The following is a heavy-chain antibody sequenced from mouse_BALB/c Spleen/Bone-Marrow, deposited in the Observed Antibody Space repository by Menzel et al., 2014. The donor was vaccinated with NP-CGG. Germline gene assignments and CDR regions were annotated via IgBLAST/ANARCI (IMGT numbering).Heavy chain of an antibody. D-gene: IGHD2-3*01. J-gene: IGHJ3*01. CDR3: ARADGYYAWFAY. CDR2: IDPANDNT. Sequence: VQLQQSGAEFVKPGASVKLSCTASGFNIKDTYMHWVKRRPEQGLEWIGRIDPANDNTKYDPKFQDKATITADTSSNTAYLQLSSLTSEDTAVYYCARADGYYAWFAYWGQGTLVTVSA. CDR1: GFNIKDTY. V-gene: IGHV14-3*02.